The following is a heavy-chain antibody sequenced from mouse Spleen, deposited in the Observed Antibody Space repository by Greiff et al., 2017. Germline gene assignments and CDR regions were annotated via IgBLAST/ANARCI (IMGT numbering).Heavy chain of an antibody. J-gene: IGHJ4*01. CDR2: IYPRSGNT. CDR3: ARYEPPSMVTTSYYAMDY. Sequence: QVQLQQSGAELARPGASVKLSCKASGYTFTSYGISWVKQRTGQGLEWIGEIYPRSGNTYYNEKFKGKATLTADKSSSTAYMELRSLTSEDSAVYFCARYEPPSMVTTSYYAMDYWGQGTSVTVSS. CDR1: GYTFTSYG. D-gene: IGHD2-10*02. V-gene: IGHV1-81*01.